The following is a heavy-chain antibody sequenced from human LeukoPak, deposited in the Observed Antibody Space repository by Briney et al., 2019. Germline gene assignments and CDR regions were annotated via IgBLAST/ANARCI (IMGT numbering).Heavy chain of an antibody. CDR1: GFTFSSYG. CDR2: ISYGGTNN. V-gene: IGHV3-30*18. D-gene: IGHD1-14*01. J-gene: IGHJ4*02. Sequence: PGGSLCLTCAASGFTFSSYGMDWVRQAPGKGLEWVAVISYGGTNNYQIDSVRGRFTISRDNSANTLYLQMNSLRTEDTAVYYCAKGSPDLDYWGQGTLVTVSS. CDR3: AKGSPDLDY.